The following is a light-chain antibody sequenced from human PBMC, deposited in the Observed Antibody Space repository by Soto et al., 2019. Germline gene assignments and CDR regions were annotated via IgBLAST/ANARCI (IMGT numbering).Light chain of an antibody. V-gene: IGLV1-40*01. CDR2: GNN. Sequence: QSVLTQPPSVSGAPGQRVTTSCIGSISNIGAGYDVHWYQQLPGKAPKLLISGNNNRPSGVRDRFSGAKSGTSASLAIAGLEAEDEADYYCQSYDSSLSAVVFGGGTKLTV. CDR1: ISNIGAGYD. J-gene: IGLJ3*02. CDR3: QSYDSSLSAVV.